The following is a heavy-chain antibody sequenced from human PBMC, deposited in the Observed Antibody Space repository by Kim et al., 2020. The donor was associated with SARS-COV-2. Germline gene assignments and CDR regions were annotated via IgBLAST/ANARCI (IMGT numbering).Heavy chain of an antibody. D-gene: IGHD6-13*01. V-gene: IGHV3-43*01. Sequence: GGSLRLSCATSGFTFDDYTMHWVRQAPGKGLEWVSLISWNGGDTVYADSVKGRFTISRDNDRNSLYLQMNSLRNEDIALYYCAKDNDIAVPGTYYYYGM. CDR1: GFTFDDYT. CDR2: ISWNGGDT. J-gene: IGHJ6*01. CDR3: AKDNDIAVPGTYYYYGM.